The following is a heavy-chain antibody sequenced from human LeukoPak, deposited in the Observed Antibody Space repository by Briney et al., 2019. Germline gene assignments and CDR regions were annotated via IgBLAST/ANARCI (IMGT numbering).Heavy chain of an antibody. CDR3: ARDHRVAGLGEYYFDY. Sequence: PGGSLRLSCAASGFTFSSYWMSWVRQAPGKGLEWVANIKRDGSEKYYVDSVKGRFTISRDNAKNSLYLQMNSLRAEDTAVYYCARDHRVAGLGEYYFDYWGQGTLVTVSS. V-gene: IGHV3-7*01. D-gene: IGHD6-19*01. CDR2: IKRDGSEK. J-gene: IGHJ4*02. CDR1: GFTFSSYW.